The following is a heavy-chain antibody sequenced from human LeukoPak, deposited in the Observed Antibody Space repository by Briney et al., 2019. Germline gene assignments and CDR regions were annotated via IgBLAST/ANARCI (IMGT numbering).Heavy chain of an antibody. J-gene: IGHJ4*02. Sequence: SETLSLTCTVSVVSISSSNSYWGWIRQPPGKGLEWIGSIYYSGNTYYNASLKSQVPMSIDTSKNQSSRRLTSVTAADTAVYYCARQTGSGLFILPGGQGTLVTVSS. V-gene: IGHV4-39*01. CDR2: IYYSGNT. CDR1: VVSISSSNSY. D-gene: IGHD3/OR15-3a*01. CDR3: ARQTGSGLFILP.